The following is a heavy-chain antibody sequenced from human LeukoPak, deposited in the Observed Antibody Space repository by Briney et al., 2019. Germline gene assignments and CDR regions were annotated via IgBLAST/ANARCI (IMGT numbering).Heavy chain of an antibody. V-gene: IGHV1-18*01. CDR3: ARDTENSGYEYYYYGMDV. CDR2: ISAYNGNT. J-gene: IGHJ6*02. Sequence: GASVKVSCKASGYTFTSYGISWVRQAPGQGLEWMGWISAYNGNTNYAQKLQGRVTMTTDTSTSTAYMELRSLRSDDTAVYYCARDTENSGYEYYYYGMDVWGQGTTVTVSS. D-gene: IGHD5-12*01. CDR1: GYTFTSYG.